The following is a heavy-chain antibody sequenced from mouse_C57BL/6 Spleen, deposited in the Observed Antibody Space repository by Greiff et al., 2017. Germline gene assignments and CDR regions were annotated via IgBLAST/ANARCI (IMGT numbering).Heavy chain of an antibody. CDR2: INPSSGYT. CDR1: GYTFTSYW. V-gene: IGHV1-7*01. D-gene: IGHD2-2*01. Sequence: QVHVKQSGAELAKPGASVKLSCKASGYTFTSYWMHWVKQRPGQGLEWIGYINPSSGYTKYNQKFKDKATLTADKSSSTAYMQLSSLTYEDSAVYYCARAGYDDYFDVWGTGTTVTVSS. CDR3: ARAGYDDYFDV. J-gene: IGHJ1*03.